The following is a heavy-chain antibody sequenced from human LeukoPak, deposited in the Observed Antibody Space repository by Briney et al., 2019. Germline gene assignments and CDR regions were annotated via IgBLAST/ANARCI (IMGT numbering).Heavy chain of an antibody. J-gene: IGHJ3*02. CDR1: GFTFSSYS. V-gene: IGHV3-7*01. CDR3: ARDRHEVFDI. Sequence: GGSLRLSCAASGFTFSSYSMSWVRQAPGKGLEWVANIKQDGSEKYYVDSVKGRFTISRDNAKNSLYLQMNSLRAEDTAVYYCARDRHEVFDIWGQGTMVTVSS. CDR2: IKQDGSEK.